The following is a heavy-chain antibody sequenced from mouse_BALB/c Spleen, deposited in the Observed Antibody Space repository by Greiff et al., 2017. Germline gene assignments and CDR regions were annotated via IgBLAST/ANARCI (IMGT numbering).Heavy chain of an antibody. CDR1: GYTFTSYY. V-gene: IGHV1S81*02. J-gene: IGHJ4*01. CDR3: TREGITTAIYAMDY. D-gene: IGHD1-2*01. Sequence: QVQLQQSGAELVKPGASVKLSCKASGYTFTSYYMYWVKQRPGQGLEWIGEINPSNGGTNFNEKFKSKATLTVDKSSSTAYMQLSSLTSEDSAVYYCTREGITTAIYAMDYWGQGTSVTVSS. CDR2: INPSNGGT.